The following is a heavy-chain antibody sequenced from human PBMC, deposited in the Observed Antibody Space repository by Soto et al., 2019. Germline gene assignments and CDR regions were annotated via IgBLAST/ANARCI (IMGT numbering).Heavy chain of an antibody. CDR3: SGCSGGACHQNYGMDV. D-gene: IGHD2-15*01. CDR2: ISPSTSHI. CDR1: GFTFSTCT. J-gene: IGHJ6*02. V-gene: IGHV3-21*01. Sequence: EVHLVESGGGLVKPGGSLRLSCAVSGFTFSTCTMNWVRQAPGKGLEWVSSISPSTSHIYYADSVKGRFTISRDNAKNSLFLQMNSLRAEDTAGSYCSGCSGGACHQNYGMDVWGQGTTVTVSS.